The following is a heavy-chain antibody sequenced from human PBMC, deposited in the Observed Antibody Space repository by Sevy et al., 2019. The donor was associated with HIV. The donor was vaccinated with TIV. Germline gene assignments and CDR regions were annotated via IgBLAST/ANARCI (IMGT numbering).Heavy chain of an antibody. V-gene: IGHV3-30*18. D-gene: IGHD3-22*01. Sequence: GGSLRLSCAASGSTFSSYGMHWVRQAPGKGLEWVAVISYDGSNKYYADAMKGRFTSSGDNSKNTPYLQMNSLRAEDTAVYYCAKKEPGYYDSSGYSTQYFQHWGQGTLVTVSS. CDR2: ISYDGSNK. J-gene: IGHJ1*01. CDR1: GSTFSSYG. CDR3: AKKEPGYYDSSGYSTQYFQH.